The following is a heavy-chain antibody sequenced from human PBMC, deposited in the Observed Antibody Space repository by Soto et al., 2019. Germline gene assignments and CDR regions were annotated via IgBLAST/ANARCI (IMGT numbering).Heavy chain of an antibody. V-gene: IGHV6-1*01. CDR2: TYYRSKWYN. CDR1: GDSVSSNSAA. D-gene: IGHD6-19*01. J-gene: IGHJ6*02. Sequence: SQTLSLTCAISGDSVSSNSAAWNWIRQSPSRGLEWLGRTYYRSKWYNDYAVSVKSRITINPDTSKNQFSLQLNSVTPEDTAVYYCARGVGIAVAGTFYYYYGMDVWGQGTTVTVSS. CDR3: ARGVGIAVAGTFYYYYGMDV.